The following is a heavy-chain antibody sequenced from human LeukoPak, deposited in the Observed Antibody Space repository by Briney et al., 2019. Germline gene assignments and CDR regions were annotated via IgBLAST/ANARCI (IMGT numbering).Heavy chain of an antibody. CDR2: INHSGST. Sequence: SETLSLTCAVYGGSFSGYYWSWIRQPPGKGLEWIGEINHSGSTNYNPSLKSRVTISVDTSKNQFSLKLCSVTAADTAVYYCARDRATAPLDYWGQGTLVTVSS. D-gene: IGHD5-12*01. CDR1: GGSFSGYY. CDR3: ARDRATAPLDY. V-gene: IGHV4-34*01. J-gene: IGHJ4*02.